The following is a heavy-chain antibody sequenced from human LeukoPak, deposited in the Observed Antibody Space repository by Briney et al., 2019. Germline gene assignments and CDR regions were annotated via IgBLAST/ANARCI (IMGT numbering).Heavy chain of an antibody. V-gene: IGHV3-7*01. Sequence: GGSLRLSCSASGFDFSASWMNWVRQVPGKRPEWVGDINLSGSAKLYVDSVKGRCTISRDNAQNSLYLHMTSLRVEDTAVYYCAASGLHSNYWGQGTLVTVSS. CDR2: INLSGSAK. D-gene: IGHD2-15*01. CDR1: GFDFSASW. J-gene: IGHJ4*02. CDR3: AASGLHSNY.